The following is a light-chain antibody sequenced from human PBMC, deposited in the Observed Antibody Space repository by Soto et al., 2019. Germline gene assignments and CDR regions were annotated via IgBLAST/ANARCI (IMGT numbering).Light chain of an antibody. Sequence: VLTQSPAPLSLSPGERRTLSCGASQSVSSSRLAWYQQKHGQGHRXXIYGASTRATDMPGTFSGRGSGTEFTITITSLRPEDCGVYYCQQYRSWPRTFGQGTKVDIK. J-gene: IGKJ1*01. CDR3: QQYRSWPRT. CDR1: QSVSSSR. CDR2: GAS. V-gene: IGKV3-15*01.